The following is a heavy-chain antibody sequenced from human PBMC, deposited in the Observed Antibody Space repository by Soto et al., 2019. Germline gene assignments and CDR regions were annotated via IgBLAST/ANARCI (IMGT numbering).Heavy chain of an antibody. Sequence: EVQMVESGGGLVQPGGSLRLSCAASGFTFSDHYMDWVRQAPGKGLEWVGRIRNKGKSYTTEYAASVKGRFTISRDDSQNSLYLQMNSLKTEDTAVYYWADVTVTGPSGFWGQGTLVTVSS. CDR2: IRNKGKSYTT. V-gene: IGHV3-72*01. CDR1: GFTFSDHY. J-gene: IGHJ4*02. D-gene: IGHD6-19*01. CDR3: ADVTVTGPSGF.